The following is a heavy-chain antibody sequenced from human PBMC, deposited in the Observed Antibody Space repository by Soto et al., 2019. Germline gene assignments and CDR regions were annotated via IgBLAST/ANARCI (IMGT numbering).Heavy chain of an antibody. D-gene: IGHD2-15*01. Sequence: PGGSLRLSCAASGFTFSSYAMSWVRQAPGKGLEWVSGISGSADGAYYADSVKGRFSISRDNSKKTLYLQMNSLRAEDTAVYYCARAPGYCSGGSCPQRTYGPPFDYYYYGMDVWGQGTTVTVSS. V-gene: IGHV3-23*01. CDR2: ISGSADGA. CDR1: GFTFSSYA. J-gene: IGHJ6*02. CDR3: ARAPGYCSGGSCPQRTYGPPFDYYYYGMDV.